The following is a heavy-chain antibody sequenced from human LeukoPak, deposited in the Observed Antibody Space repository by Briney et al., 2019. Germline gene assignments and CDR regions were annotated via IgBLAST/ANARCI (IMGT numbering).Heavy chain of an antibody. Sequence: SVKVSSKASGGTFSSYAISWVRQAPGQGLEWMVRIIPIFGTANYAQKFQGRVTITTDESTSTAYMELSSLRSEDTAVYYCARDYYGSGSPYYFDYWGQGTLVTVSS. V-gene: IGHV1-69*05. CDR3: ARDYYGSGSPYYFDY. CDR1: GGTFSSYA. CDR2: IIPIFGTA. J-gene: IGHJ4*02. D-gene: IGHD3-10*01.